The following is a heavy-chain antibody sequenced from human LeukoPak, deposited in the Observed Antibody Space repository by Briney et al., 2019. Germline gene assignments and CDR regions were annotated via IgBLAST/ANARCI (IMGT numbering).Heavy chain of an antibody. CDR2: IGEDGGDI. D-gene: IGHD1-26*01. V-gene: IGHV3-7*01. CDR3: VRDRGSGSSQTHEFFEH. CDR1: GFTFTNYW. Sequence: GGSLRLSCAASGFTFTNYWMSWVRQAPGKGLEWVAMIGEDGGDIYYVDSVKGRFTISRDNAKNSLYLQMNSLRAEDTAVYYCVRDRGSGSSQTHEFFEHWGQGTLVTVSS. J-gene: IGHJ1*01.